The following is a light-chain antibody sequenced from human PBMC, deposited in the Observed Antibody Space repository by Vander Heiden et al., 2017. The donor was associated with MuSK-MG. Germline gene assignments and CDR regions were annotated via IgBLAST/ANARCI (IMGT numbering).Light chain of an antibody. V-gene: IGKV1-9*01. CDR2: GAS. CDR3: QQLHSYPLI. Sequence: DVQLTQSPSLLSAFVGDTVTMSCRASQGISSYLAWYQVKPGKAPKLLIYGASTLQSGVPSRFSGSGSGTGFTLTISSLQPEDFATYYCQQLHSYPLIFGHGTRLEIK. J-gene: IGKJ5*01. CDR1: QGISSY.